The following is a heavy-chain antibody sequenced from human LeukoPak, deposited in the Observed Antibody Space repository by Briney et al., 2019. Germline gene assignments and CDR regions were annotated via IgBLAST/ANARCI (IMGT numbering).Heavy chain of an antibody. CDR2: IYYSGST. J-gene: IGHJ5*02. CDR1: GGSISSYY. CDR3: ARDGRIAAAGIEGGWFDP. Sequence: PSETLSLTCTVSGGSISSYYWSWIRQPPGKGLEWIGYIYYSGSTNYNPSLKSRVTISVDTSKNQFSLKLSSVTAADTAVYYCARDGRIAAAGIEGGWFDPWGQGTLVTVSS. D-gene: IGHD6-13*01. V-gene: IGHV4-59*12.